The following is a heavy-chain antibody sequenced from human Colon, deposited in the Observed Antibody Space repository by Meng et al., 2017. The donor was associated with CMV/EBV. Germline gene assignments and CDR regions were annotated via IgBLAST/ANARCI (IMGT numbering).Heavy chain of an antibody. CDR2: ISWNSGSA. CDR3: AREMGHKKRIFDY. V-gene: IGHV3-9*01. CDR1: GFTFDDYA. Sequence: SLKISCAASGFTFDDYALHWVRQAPGKGLEWVAGISWNSGSAGYADSVKGRFTISRDNSKNTLYLQMNSLRTDDTAMYYCAREMGHKKRIFDYWGQGTLVTVSS. D-gene: IGHD2-15*01. J-gene: IGHJ4*02.